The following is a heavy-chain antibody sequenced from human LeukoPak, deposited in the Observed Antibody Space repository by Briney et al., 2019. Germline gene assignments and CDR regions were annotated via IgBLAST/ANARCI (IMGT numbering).Heavy chain of an antibody. CDR1: GYTFTGYY. CDR2: INPNSGGT. Sequence: ASVKVSCKASGYTFTGYYMHWVRQAPGQGLQWMGWINPNSGGTNYAQKFQGRVTMTRDTSISTAYMELSRLRSDDTAVYHCARVYDFYYYMDVWGKGTTVTVSS. D-gene: IGHD5/OR15-5a*01. CDR3: ARVYDFYYYMDV. V-gene: IGHV1-2*02. J-gene: IGHJ6*03.